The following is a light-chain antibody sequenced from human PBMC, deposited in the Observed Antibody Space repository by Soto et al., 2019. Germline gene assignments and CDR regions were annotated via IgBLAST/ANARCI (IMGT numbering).Light chain of an antibody. J-gene: IGKJ1*01. V-gene: IGKV3-20*01. CDR1: QSIPNSY. CDR3: RQYGSTPGT. CDR2: GAS. Sequence: EIVLTQSPGTLSLSPGERATLSCRASQSIPNSYLSWYQHKPGQAPRLLIHGASSRATGTPERFSGSGSGTDFTLSSDRLEPEDFALYYCRQYGSTPGTFGQGTKVDLK.